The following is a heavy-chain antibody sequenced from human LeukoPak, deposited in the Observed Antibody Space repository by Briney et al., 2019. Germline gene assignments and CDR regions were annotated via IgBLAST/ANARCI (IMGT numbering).Heavy chain of an antibody. V-gene: IGHV5-51*01. CDR3: AREYYYDSSGFDAFDI. D-gene: IGHD3-22*01. J-gene: IGHJ3*02. Sequence: GESLKSSCKGSGYSFTSYWIGWVRQMPGKGLEWMGIIYPGDSDTRYSPSFQGQVTISADKSISTAYLQWSSLKASDTAMYYCAREYYYDSSGFDAFDIWGQGTMVTVSS. CDR1: GYSFTSYW. CDR2: IYPGDSDT.